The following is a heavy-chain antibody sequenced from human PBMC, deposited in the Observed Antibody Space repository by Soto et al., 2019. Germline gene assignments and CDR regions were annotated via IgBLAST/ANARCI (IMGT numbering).Heavy chain of an antibody. CDR2: IRSKAYGGTT. CDR3: CRRSFFDY. CDR1: GFTVSSNY. V-gene: IGHV3-49*04. J-gene: IGHJ4*02. Sequence: GGSLRLSCAASGFTVSSNYMSWVRQAPGKGLEWVGFIRSKAYGGTTKYAASVEGRFTISRDDPSNIAYLQMNSLKTEDTAMYFCCRRSFFDYWGQGTLVTVSS.